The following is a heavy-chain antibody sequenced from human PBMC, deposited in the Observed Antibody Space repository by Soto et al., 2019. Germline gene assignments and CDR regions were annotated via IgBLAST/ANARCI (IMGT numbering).Heavy chain of an antibody. D-gene: IGHD6-13*01. CDR3: ARDLAAGDF. V-gene: IGHV1-46*01. CDR1: GYPFTSYG. CDR2: ISANGGRT. Sequence: ASVKVSCKASGYPFTSYGISWVRQAPGQGLEWIGIISANGGRTNTAQKFRGRVTLARDTSTSTVYMDLSSLTSEDTAMYYCARDLAAGDFWGQGTLVTVSS. J-gene: IGHJ4*02.